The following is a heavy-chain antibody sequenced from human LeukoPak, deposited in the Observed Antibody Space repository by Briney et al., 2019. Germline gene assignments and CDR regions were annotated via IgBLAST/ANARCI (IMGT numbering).Heavy chain of an antibody. D-gene: IGHD4-23*01. CDR3: AREDDYGGSQIDY. CDR1: GFTFSSYS. J-gene: IGHJ4*02. V-gene: IGHV3-21*01. CDR2: ISSSSSYI. Sequence: GGSLRLSCAASGFTFSSYSMNWVRQAPGKGLEWVSSISSSSSYIYYADSVKGRFTISRDNAKNSLYLQMNSLRAEDTAVYYCAREDDYGGSQIDYWGQGTLVTVSS.